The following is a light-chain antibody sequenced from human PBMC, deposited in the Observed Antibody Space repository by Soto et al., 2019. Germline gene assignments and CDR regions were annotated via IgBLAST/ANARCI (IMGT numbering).Light chain of an antibody. CDR1: QSVSRSN. J-gene: IGKJ4*01. CDR2: GAS. Sequence: EIVLTQSPGTLSLSPGEIATLSCRASQSVSRSNFAWYQQKPGQAPRLLIYGASSRATGIPDRFSGAVSGTDFTLSINILEPEDFAVYYCQHYDTSLTFGGGTKVEL. CDR3: QHYDTSLT. V-gene: IGKV3-20*01.